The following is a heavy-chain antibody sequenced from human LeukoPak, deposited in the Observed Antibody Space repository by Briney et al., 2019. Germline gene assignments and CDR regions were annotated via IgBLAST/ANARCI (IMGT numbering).Heavy chain of an antibody. J-gene: IGHJ6*03. V-gene: IGHV6-1*01. D-gene: IGHD2-15*01. Sequence: SQTLSLTCAISGDTVSSNSADWIWLRQSPSRGLESLGRTYYRSEWYSDYAVSVKSRITINPDTSKNPFSMQLYSVTPEDTAVYFCARGPQVVGWYYIYEGGKGTTVTVSS. CDR2: TYYRSEWYS. CDR1: GDTVSSNSAD. CDR3: ARGPQVVGWYYIYE.